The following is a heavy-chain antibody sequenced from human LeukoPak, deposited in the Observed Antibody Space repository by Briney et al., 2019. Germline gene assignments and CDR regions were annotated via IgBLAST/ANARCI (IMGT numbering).Heavy chain of an antibody. V-gene: IGHV3-48*01. D-gene: IGHD4-23*01. Sequence: PGGSLRLSCAASGFTFSNYNMNWVRQAPGKGLEWISYISSSSSIIYYADSVKGRFTISRDNAKNSLFLQMNCLGAEDTAVYYCAREGAVTTTVVTTGADAFDIWGQGTMVAVSS. J-gene: IGHJ3*02. CDR1: GFTFSNYN. CDR2: ISSSSSII. CDR3: AREGAVTTTVVTTGADAFDI.